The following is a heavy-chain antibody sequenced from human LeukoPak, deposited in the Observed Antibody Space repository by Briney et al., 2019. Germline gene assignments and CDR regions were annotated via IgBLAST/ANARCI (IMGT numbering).Heavy chain of an antibody. CDR1: GYTFTGYY. J-gene: IGHJ5*02. Sequence: ASVKVSCKASGYTFTGYYMHWVRQAPGQGLEWMGRINPNSGGTNYVQKFQGRVTMTRDTSISTAYMELSRLRSDDTAVYYCARGGCSSTSCYWRNNWFDPWGQGTLVTVSS. D-gene: IGHD2-2*01. V-gene: IGHV1-2*06. CDR2: INPNSGGT. CDR3: ARGGCSSTSCYWRNNWFDP.